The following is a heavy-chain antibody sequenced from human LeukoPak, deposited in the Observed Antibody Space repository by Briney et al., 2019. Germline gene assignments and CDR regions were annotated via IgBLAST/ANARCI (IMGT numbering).Heavy chain of an antibody. CDR3: AKKLLGTTGHFDY. Sequence: GGSLRLSCAASGFTFSTYDMSWVRQAPGKGLEWVSIISISGSSTYYADSVEGRFTISRENSKNTLYLQMNSLRAEDTAVYYCAKKLLGTTGHFDYWGQGTLVTVSS. CDR1: GFTFSTYD. D-gene: IGHD1-7*01. V-gene: IGHV3-23*01. J-gene: IGHJ4*02. CDR2: ISISGSST.